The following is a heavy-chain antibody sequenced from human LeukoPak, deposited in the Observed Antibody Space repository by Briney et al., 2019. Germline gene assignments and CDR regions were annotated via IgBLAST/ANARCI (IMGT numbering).Heavy chain of an antibody. Sequence: SETLSLTCAVSGGSISSNNWWIWVRQSPGKGLEWIGEIYHDGSTNYNPSLKSRVTISMDKSKNQLSLKLNFVTAADTAVYYCARDRGGYTYSHDYWGQGTLVTVSS. CDR1: GGSISSNNW. D-gene: IGHD5-18*01. CDR3: ARDRGGYTYSHDY. V-gene: IGHV4-4*02. CDR2: IYHDGST. J-gene: IGHJ4*02.